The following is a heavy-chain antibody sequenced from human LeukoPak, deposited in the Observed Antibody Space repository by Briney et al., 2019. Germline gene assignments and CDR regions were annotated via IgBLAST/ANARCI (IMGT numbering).Heavy chain of an antibody. D-gene: IGHD3-16*01. CDR3: ARGNPQIDYTLDY. CDR2: ISPTSWTI. V-gene: IGHV3-21*01. CDR1: GFSFRTYS. Sequence: GGSLRLSCAASGFSFRTYSMNWVRQAPGKGLEWVSSISPTSWTIYQADSVKGRFTISRDNSKNTLYLQMNSLRAEDTAVYYCARGNPQIDYTLDYWGQGTLVTVSS. J-gene: IGHJ4*02.